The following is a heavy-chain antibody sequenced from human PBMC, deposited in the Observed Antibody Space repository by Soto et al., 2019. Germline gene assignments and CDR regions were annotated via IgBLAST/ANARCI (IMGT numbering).Heavy chain of an antibody. CDR2: IRRNAYGGTT. Sequence: GGSLRLSCSASGFNFGAYAMSWVRQAPGKGLEWVGFIRRNAYGGTTNYAASVKGRLSISRDDSKSIAYLQMNSLKIEDTAVYYCTRSLAIDFDSCGQGTLVTVSS. V-gene: IGHV3-49*04. CDR3: TRSLAIDFDS. CDR1: GFNFGAYA. J-gene: IGHJ4*02.